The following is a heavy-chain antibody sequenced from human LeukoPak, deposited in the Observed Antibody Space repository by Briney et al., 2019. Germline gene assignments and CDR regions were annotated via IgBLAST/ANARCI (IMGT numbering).Heavy chain of an antibody. CDR2: ISSSSNYI. J-gene: IGHJ5*01. CDR1: GFTFNTYS. CDR3: ARGEGDFWSTSEGLLLHNWFDS. Sequence: GSLRLSCAASGFTFNTYSMNWVRQAPGKGLEWVSSISSSSNYIYYAESVKGRFTISRDNAKKSLYLQMNSLRAEDTAVYFCARGEGDFWSTSEGLLLHNWFDSWGQGTLVTVSS. D-gene: IGHD3-3*01. V-gene: IGHV3-21*01.